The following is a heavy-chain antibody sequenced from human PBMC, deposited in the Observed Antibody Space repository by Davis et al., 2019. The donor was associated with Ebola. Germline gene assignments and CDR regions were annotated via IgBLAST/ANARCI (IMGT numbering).Heavy chain of an antibody. J-gene: IGHJ4*02. Sequence: HSQTLSLTCAISGDSVSSAGWNWIRPSPSRGLEWLGRTYYKSKWYNDYAVSVKSRITINPDTSKDQFSLHLNSVTPEDTAVYYCARGWLRSGFDYWGQGTLATVSS. CDR1: GDSVSSAG. CDR2: TYYKSKWYN. V-gene: IGHV6-1*01. D-gene: IGHD5-12*01. CDR3: ARGWLRSGFDY.